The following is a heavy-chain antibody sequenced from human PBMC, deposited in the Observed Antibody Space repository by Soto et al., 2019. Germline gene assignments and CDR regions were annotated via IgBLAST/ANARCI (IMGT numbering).Heavy chain of an antibody. CDR2: MNPNSGNT. V-gene: IGHV1-8*01. D-gene: IGHD4-17*01. Sequence: QVQLVQSGAEGKKPGASVKVSCKASGYTFTSYDINWVRQATGQGLEYLGWMNPNSGNTGYVQKSQGRVTMTRDTSISTAYMELSSLRSEDSAVYFCARGIKYGAYSRWFDPWGQGTLVTVSS. CDR3: ARGIKYGAYSRWFDP. CDR1: GYTFTSYD. J-gene: IGHJ5*02.